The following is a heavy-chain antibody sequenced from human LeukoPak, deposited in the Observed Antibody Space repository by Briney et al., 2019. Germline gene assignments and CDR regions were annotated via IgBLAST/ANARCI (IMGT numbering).Heavy chain of an antibody. Sequence: GGSLRLSCAASGFTFSTYTMNWVRQAPGKGLEWVSGIYGNGGATFYADSVKGRFTISRDNSKNTVFLHMESLRDEDTALYYCAKDPVFPYSSGWWFYWGQGTLVTVSS. J-gene: IGHJ4*02. CDR2: IYGNGGAT. D-gene: IGHD6-19*01. CDR1: GFTFSTYT. CDR3: AKDPVFPYSSGWWFY. V-gene: IGHV3-23*01.